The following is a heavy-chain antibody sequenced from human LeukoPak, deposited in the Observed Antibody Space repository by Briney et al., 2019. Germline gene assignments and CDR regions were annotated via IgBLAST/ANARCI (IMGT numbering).Heavy chain of an antibody. CDR1: SGSITSGGYY. Sequence: SQTLSLTCTVSSGSITSGGYYWNWIRQHPGKGLEWIGYIYYSGSTYYNPSLKSRVTISVDTSKNQFSLELSSVTAADTAIYYCARAYGSGTYQRWFDPWGQGSLVTVSS. V-gene: IGHV4-31*03. J-gene: IGHJ5*02. D-gene: IGHD3-10*01. CDR3: ARAYGSGTYQRWFDP. CDR2: IYYSGST.